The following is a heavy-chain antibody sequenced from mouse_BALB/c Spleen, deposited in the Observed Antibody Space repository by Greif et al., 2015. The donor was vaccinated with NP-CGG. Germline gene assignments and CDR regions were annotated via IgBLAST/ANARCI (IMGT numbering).Heavy chain of an antibody. V-gene: IGHV1-4*01. CDR1: GYTFTSYT. J-gene: IGHJ2*01. Sequence: VKLMESGAELARPGASVKMSCKASGYTFTSYTMHWVKQRPGQGLEWIGYINPSSGYTNYNQKFKDKATLTADKSSSTAYMQLSSLTSEDSAVYYCAGKYDGYDFDYWGQGTTLTVSS. CDR2: INPSSGYT. D-gene: IGHD2-3*01. CDR3: AGKYDGYDFDY.